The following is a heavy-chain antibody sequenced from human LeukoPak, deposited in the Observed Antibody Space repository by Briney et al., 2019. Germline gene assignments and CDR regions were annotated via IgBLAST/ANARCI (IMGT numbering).Heavy chain of an antibody. CDR3: TELGITMIGGV. D-gene: IGHD3-10*02. CDR1: GFTFSSYA. V-gene: IGHV3-23*01. CDR2: ISGSGGRT. Sequence: GGSLRLSCAASGFTFSSYAMNWVRQAPGKGLEWVSSISGSGGRTYYADSVKGRFTISRDNSKNTLYLQMNSLRAEDTAVYYCTELGITMIGGVWGKGTTVTISS. J-gene: IGHJ6*04.